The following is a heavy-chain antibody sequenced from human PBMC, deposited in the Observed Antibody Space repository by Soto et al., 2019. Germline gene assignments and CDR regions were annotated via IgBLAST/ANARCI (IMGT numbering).Heavy chain of an antibody. D-gene: IGHD2-2*01. CDR1: GFTSSSSE. CDR3: ARRGSS. V-gene: IGHV3-48*03. Sequence: EVQLVESGGGLVQPGGSLRLSCVASGFTSSSSEMYWVRQAPGKGLEWVSYIHPAGQPIFYADSVKGRFTISRDNAKNSLYLQMYSLRVEDTAVYYCARRGSSWGQGTMVTVSS. J-gene: IGHJ3*01. CDR2: IHPAGQPI.